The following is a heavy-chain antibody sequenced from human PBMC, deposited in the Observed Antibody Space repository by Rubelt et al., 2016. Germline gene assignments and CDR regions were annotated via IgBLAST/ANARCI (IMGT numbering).Heavy chain of an antibody. D-gene: IGHD3-10*01. CDR3: ARGGRYYGSGSYQRHNWFDP. V-gene: IGHV4-34*01. Sequence: QVQLQQWGAGLLKPSETLSLTCAVYGGSFSGYYWSWIRQPPGKGLEWIGEIHHSGSTNYNPSLQSRVTISGDAAKTQVSLKLGSVTAADTSVYYCARGGRYYGSGSYQRHNWFDPWDQGTLVTVSS. J-gene: IGHJ5*02. CDR2: IHHSGST. CDR1: GGSFSGYY.